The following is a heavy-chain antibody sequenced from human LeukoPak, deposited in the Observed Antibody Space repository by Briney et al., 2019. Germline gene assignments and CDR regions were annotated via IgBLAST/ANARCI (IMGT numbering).Heavy chain of an antibody. CDR2: IYTSGST. V-gene: IGHV4-61*02. CDR3: AREKGVVPAAIEFDY. CDR1: GGSISSGSYY. J-gene: IGHJ4*02. D-gene: IGHD2-2*01. Sequence: SETLSLTCTVSGGSISSGSYYWSWIRQPAGKGLEWIGRIYTSGSTNYNPSLKSRVTISVDTSKNQFSLKLSSVTAADTAVYYCAREKGVVPAAIEFDYWGQGTLVTVSS.